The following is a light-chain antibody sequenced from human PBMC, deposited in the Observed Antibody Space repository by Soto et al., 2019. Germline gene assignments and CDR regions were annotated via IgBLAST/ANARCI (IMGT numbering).Light chain of an antibody. V-gene: IGKV1-6*01. CDR3: LQLYNYPRT. J-gene: IGKJ1*01. CDR1: QAIRSD. CDR2: AVS. Sequence: AIQMTQSPSSLSASVGDRVTITCRASQAIRSDLAWYQQKPGMAPKYLIFAVSNIQRRVPARLSGSGSGTDSTLTISSLQPEDFATYFCLQLYNYPRTFGQGTKV.